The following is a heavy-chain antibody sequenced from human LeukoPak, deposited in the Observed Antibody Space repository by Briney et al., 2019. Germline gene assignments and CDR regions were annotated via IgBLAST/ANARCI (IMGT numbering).Heavy chain of an antibody. J-gene: IGHJ4*02. V-gene: IGHV3-30*03. CDR2: ISYDGNKK. CDR3: EHSVRSVYSGSSRDQSPYYFDY. D-gene: IGHD3-10*01. Sequence: GGSLRLSCAVSGFTFSSYGMHWVRQAPGKGLEWVAVISYDGNKKYYADSVEGRFTISRDNSKNTLYLQMNSLRDEDTAVYYCEHSVRSVYSGSSRDQSPYYFDYWGQGTLVTVSS. CDR1: GFTFSSYG.